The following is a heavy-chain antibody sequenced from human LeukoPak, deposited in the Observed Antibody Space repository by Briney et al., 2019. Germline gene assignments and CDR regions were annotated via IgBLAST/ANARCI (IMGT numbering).Heavy chain of an antibody. Sequence: PGGSLRLSCAASGFTFNNYAMNRVRQAPGKGLEWVSGISGSGGGTYFADSVKGRFTISRDNSKNTLYLQMNSLRAEDTAIYYCARHLGGWTRGSFDLWGQGTMVTVSS. V-gene: IGHV3-23*01. D-gene: IGHD6-19*01. CDR2: ISGSGGGT. J-gene: IGHJ3*01. CDR1: GFTFNNYA. CDR3: ARHLGGWTRGSFDL.